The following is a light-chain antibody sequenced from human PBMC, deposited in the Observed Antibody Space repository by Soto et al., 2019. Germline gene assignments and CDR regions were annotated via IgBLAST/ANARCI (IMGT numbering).Light chain of an antibody. J-gene: IGKJ5*01. CDR3: QQRSNWPIT. V-gene: IGKV3D-11*02. CDR1: ESVSRN. CDR2: GSS. Sequence: EVVITQSPATLSVSPVERATLSCRASESVSRNLAWYQQTPGQAPRLLIFGSSNRATGIPARFSGSGPGTDFTLTISSLEPEDFAVYYCQQRSNWPITFGQGTRLEIK.